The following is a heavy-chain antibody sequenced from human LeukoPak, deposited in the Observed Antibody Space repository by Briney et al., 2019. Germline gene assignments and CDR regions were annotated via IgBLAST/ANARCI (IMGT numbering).Heavy chain of an antibody. CDR1: GFTYSSYA. CDR3: ARDWSFALDY. Sequence: GGSLRLSCAASGFTYSSYAMSWVRQAPGKGLVWVSAITGSGGDTYYADSVKGRFTTSRDNAKNSLYLQMNSLRAEDTAVYYCARDWSFALDYWGQGTLVTVSS. CDR2: ITGSGGDT. V-gene: IGHV3-23*01. J-gene: IGHJ4*02. D-gene: IGHD1-26*01.